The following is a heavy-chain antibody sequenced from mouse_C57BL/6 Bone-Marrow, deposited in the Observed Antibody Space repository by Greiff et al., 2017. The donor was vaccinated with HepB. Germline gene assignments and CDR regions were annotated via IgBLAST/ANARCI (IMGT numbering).Heavy chain of an antibody. CDR2: ISYDGSN. J-gene: IGHJ4*01. Sequence: EVKLQESGPGLVKPSQSLSLTCSVTGYSITSGYYWNWIRQFPGNKLEWMGYISYDGSNNYNPSLKNRISITRDTSKNQFFLKLNSVTTEDTATYYCAREGEGYYDYAMDYWGQGTSVTVSS. CDR1: GYSITSGYY. CDR3: AREGEGYYDYAMDY. V-gene: IGHV3-6*01. D-gene: IGHD1-1*01.